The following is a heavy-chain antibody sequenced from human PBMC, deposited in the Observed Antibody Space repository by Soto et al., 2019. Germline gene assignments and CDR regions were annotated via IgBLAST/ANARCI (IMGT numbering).Heavy chain of an antibody. Sequence: SGGSLRLSCAASGFTFSNYVMHWVRHAPGKGLEWVAFISYDGSNKYADSVKGRFTISRDNSKNTLYLQMNSLRAEDTAVYYGANSLGGGDFYGMDVWGQGTTVTVSS. D-gene: IGHD3-16*01. CDR1: GFTFSNYV. J-gene: IGHJ6*02. CDR2: ISYDGSNK. V-gene: IGHV3-30*18. CDR3: ANSLGGGDFYGMDV.